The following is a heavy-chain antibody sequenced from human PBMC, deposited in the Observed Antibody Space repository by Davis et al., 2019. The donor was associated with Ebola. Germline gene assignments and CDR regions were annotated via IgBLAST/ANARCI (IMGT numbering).Heavy chain of an antibody. CDR1: GFTFSSYG. CDR2: ISYDGSNK. D-gene: IGHD3-22*01. Sequence: PGGSLRLSCAASGFTFSSYGMHWVRQAPGKGLEWVAVISYDGSNKYYADSVKGRFTISRDNSKNTLYLQMNSLRAEDTAVYYCAKDTDDSSGYYLPYFDYWGQGTLVTVSS. V-gene: IGHV3-30*18. CDR3: AKDTDDSSGYYLPYFDY. J-gene: IGHJ4*02.